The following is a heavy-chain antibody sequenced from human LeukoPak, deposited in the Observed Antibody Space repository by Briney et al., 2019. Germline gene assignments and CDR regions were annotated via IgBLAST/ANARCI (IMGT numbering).Heavy chain of an antibody. V-gene: IGHV3-23*01. Sequence: PGGSLRLSCAASGFTFSSHAMSWVRQAPGKGLEWVSAISGSGGSTYYADSVEGRFTISRDNSKNTLYLQTNSLRAEDTAVYYCAKGIEPAASIFDYWGQGTLVTVSS. D-gene: IGHD2-2*01. J-gene: IGHJ4*02. CDR3: AKGIEPAASIFDY. CDR1: GFTFSSHA. CDR2: ISGSGGST.